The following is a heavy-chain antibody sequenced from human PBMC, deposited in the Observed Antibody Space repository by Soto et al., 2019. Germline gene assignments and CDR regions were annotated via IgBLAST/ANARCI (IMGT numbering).Heavy chain of an antibody. V-gene: IGHV3-30-3*01. D-gene: IGHD4-4*01. CDR3: ASDAFLYSRGAYYDH. CDR2: ISYTGANQ. CDR1: GFTFSTYA. J-gene: IGHJ4*02. Sequence: QVRLVESGGGAVQPGDSLRLSCDASGFTFSTYALHWVRQAPGKGLEWVAFISYTGANQYYADSVKARFTVSRDNSKNIASLQMTSIKPEDSAVYYCASDAFLYSRGAYYDHWGQGTLVTVSS.